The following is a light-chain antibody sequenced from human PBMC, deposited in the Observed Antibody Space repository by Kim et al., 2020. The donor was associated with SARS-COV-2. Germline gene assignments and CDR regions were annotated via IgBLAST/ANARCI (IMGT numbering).Light chain of an antibody. CDR2: DGS. Sequence: GQSSTHPRTATSTNDGHYKYVSTYQQNPANAPKLVIYDGSKRPSGVSMLFSGSKTGNTASLTISGLQAEDGADYYCSSYTSTSTWVFGGGTQLTVL. CDR3: SSYTSTSTWV. V-gene: IGLV2-14*04. J-gene: IGLJ3*02. CDR1: STNDGHYKY.